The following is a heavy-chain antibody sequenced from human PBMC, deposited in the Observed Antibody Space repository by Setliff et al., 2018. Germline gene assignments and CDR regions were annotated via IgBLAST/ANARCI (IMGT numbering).Heavy chain of an antibody. D-gene: IGHD1-1*01. J-gene: IGHJ4*02. V-gene: IGHV4-59*12. Sequence: SETLSLTCSVSGGSITSYYWSWIRQPPGNGLEYIGYIYYSGSTNSNPSLKSRVTISVDTSKNQFSLKLSSVTAADTAVYYCAREAGTIWGQGTLVTVSS. CDR2: IYYSGST. CDR1: GGSITSYY. CDR3: AREAGTI.